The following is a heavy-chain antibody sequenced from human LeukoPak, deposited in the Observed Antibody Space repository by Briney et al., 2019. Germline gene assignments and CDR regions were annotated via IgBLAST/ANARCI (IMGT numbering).Heavy chain of an antibody. CDR1: GYSISSGYY. V-gene: IGHV4-38-2*02. Sequence: SETLSLTCTVSGYSISSGYYWGWIRPPPGKGLEWIGSIYHSGSTYYNPSLKSRVTISVDTSKNQFSLKLSSVTAADTAVYYCAGGQWLVEFDYWGQGTLVTVSS. CDR2: IYHSGST. CDR3: AGGQWLVEFDY. D-gene: IGHD6-19*01. J-gene: IGHJ4*02.